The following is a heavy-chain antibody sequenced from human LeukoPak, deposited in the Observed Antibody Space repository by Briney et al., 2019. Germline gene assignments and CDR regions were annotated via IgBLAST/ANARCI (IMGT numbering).Heavy chain of an antibody. Sequence: SETLSLTCAVSSGSFGAHFWSWVRQAPGKGLEWVGEISHTGITNYNSSLKSRVSISVDTSKNQFSLRLNSVTAADTAIYFCAREGDGSPDYFDSWGQGTLVTVSS. CDR1: SGSFGAHF. V-gene: IGHV4-34*01. J-gene: IGHJ4*02. CDR3: AREGDGSPDYFDS. D-gene: IGHD1-26*01. CDR2: ISHTGIT.